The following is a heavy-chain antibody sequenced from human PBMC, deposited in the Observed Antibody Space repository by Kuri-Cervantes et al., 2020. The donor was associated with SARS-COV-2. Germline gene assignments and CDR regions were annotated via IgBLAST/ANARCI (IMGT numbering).Heavy chain of an antibody. CDR1: GFTFSSYA. V-gene: IGHV3-23*01. D-gene: IGHD2-2*01. Sequence: ETLSLTCAASGFTFSSYAMSWVRQAPGKGLEWVSAISGSGGSTYYADSVKGRFTISRDNSKNTLYLQMNSLRAEDTAVYYCAKDWGYCSSTSCYDNWFDPWGQGTLVTVSS. J-gene: IGHJ5*02. CDR2: ISGSGGST. CDR3: AKDWGYCSSTSCYDNWFDP.